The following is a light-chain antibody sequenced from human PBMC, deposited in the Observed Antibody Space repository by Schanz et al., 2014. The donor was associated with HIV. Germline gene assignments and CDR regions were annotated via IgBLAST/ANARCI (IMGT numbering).Light chain of an antibody. Sequence: QSVLTQPPSVSAAPGQKVTISCSGSSSNIGRNYVSWYQHLPGTVPKLLIYDNNKRPSEIPDRFSGSKSDTSATLGITELQPEDEAEYYCATWDYGPNAVVFGGGTKLTVL. J-gene: IGLJ2*01. V-gene: IGLV1-51*01. CDR2: DNN. CDR3: ATWDYGPNAVV. CDR1: SSNIGRNY.